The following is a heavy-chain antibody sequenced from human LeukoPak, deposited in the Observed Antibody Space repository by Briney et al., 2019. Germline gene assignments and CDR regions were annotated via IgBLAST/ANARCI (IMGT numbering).Heavy chain of an antibody. Sequence: GGSLRLSCAASGFTSSSYAMTWVRQAPGKGLEWVSTIGGSGDATYYADSVKGRFTISRDNSKNPLYLQMNSLRAEATAVYYCAKDRMVGGGSNENYWGQGTLVTVSS. V-gene: IGHV3-23*01. CDR2: IGGSGDAT. CDR1: GFTSSSYA. J-gene: IGHJ4*02. D-gene: IGHD3-10*01. CDR3: AKDRMVGGGSNENY.